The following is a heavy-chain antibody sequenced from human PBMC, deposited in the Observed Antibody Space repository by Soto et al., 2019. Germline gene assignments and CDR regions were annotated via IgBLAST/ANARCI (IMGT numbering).Heavy chain of an antibody. CDR1: GGSISGGGYY. CDR3: ARVYSGRHPGNWFDP. J-gene: IGHJ5*02. CDR2: IYYSGST. D-gene: IGHD3-10*02. Sequence: SETLSLTCTVSGGSISGGGYYWSWIRQHPGKGLEWIGYIYYSGSTYYNPSLKSRVTISVDTSKNQFSLKLSSVTAADTAVYYCARVYSGRHPGNWFDPWGQGTLVTVSS. V-gene: IGHV4-31*03.